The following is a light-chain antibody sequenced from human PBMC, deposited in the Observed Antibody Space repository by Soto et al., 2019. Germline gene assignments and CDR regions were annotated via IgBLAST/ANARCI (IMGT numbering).Light chain of an antibody. V-gene: IGLV1-44*01. CDR3: AAWDDSLNDYV. CDR1: RANIGSNT. Sequence: QSVLTQPPSASGTPGQRVTISCSGSRANIGSNTVNWYQQLPGTAPKLIIYSNNQRPSGVPDRFSGSKSGTSASLAISGLQSEDEADYYCAAWDDSLNDYVFGTGTKVTVL. CDR2: SNN. J-gene: IGLJ1*01.